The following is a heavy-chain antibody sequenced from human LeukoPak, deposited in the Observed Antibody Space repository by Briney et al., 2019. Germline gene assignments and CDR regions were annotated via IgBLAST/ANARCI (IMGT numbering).Heavy chain of an antibody. Sequence: PSETLSLTCTVSGGSISSYYWSWIRQPAGRGLDWIGRIYTSGSTNYNPSLKSRVTMSVDTSKNQFSLKLSSVTAADTAVYYCARDSPFGSGWVDAFDIWGQGTMVTVSS. CDR3: ARDSPFGSGWVDAFDI. CDR2: IYTSGST. V-gene: IGHV4-4*07. D-gene: IGHD6-19*01. CDR1: GGSISSYY. J-gene: IGHJ3*02.